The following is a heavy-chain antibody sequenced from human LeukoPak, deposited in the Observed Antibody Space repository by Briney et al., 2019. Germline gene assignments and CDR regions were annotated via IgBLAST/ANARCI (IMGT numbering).Heavy chain of an antibody. CDR2: INPNSGGT. D-gene: IGHD2-15*01. CDR3: ARGGYCGGGSCSLDYYYYYGMDV. V-gene: IGHV1-2*02. CDR1: GYTFTGYY. J-gene: IGHJ6*02. Sequence: ASVKVSCKASGYTFTGYYMHWVRQAPGQGLEWMGWINPNSGGTNYAQEFQGRVTMTRDTSISTAYMELSRLRSDDTAVYYCARGGYCGGGSCSLDYYYYYGMDVWGQGTTVTVSS.